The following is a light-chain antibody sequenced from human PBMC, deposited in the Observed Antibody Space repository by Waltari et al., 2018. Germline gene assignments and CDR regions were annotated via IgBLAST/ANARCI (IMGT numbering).Light chain of an antibody. CDR1: QGISSY. J-gene: IGKJ2*01. CDR3: QQYYRNPYT. Sequence: DIQLTQSPSFLSASVGDRVTITCRASQGISSYLAWYQQKPGKAPKLLIYAASTLQSGVPSRFSGSGSGTEFTLTISGLQAEDVAVYYCQQYYRNPYTFGQGTNLEI. CDR2: AAS. V-gene: IGKV1-9*01.